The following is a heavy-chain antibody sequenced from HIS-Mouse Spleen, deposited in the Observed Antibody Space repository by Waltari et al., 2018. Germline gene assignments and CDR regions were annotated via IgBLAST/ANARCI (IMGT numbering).Heavy chain of an antibody. CDR2: IDTGGST. V-gene: IGHV4-4*07. CDR1: GGSISSYY. J-gene: IGHJ3*02. Sequence: QVQLQESGPGLVKPSETLSLTCTVSGGSISSYYWSWIRQPAGKGLVWSGRIDTGGSTDYYPSRKRPATMSVDTAKNQFARKLSSVTAADTAVYYCAREFHDFWSGYYGGDKKHDAFDIWGQGTMVTVSS. D-gene: IGHD3-3*01. CDR3: AREFHDFWSGYYGGDKKHDAFDI.